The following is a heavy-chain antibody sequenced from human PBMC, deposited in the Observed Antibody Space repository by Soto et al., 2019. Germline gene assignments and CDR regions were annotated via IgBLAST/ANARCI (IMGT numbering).Heavy chain of an antibody. CDR3: AHYSSTSSFDY. V-gene: IGHV2-5*02. CDR1: GFSLSTSGMG. J-gene: IGHJ4*02. Sequence: QITLKESGPTLVKPTQTLTLTCTFSGFSLSTSGMGVGWIRQPPGKALEWLALIYWDDDKRYSPSLKSRLTSTQDTPKNQVVLTITNMDPVATATYYCAHYSSTSSFDYWGQGTLVTVSS. CDR2: IYWDDDK. D-gene: IGHD6-13*01.